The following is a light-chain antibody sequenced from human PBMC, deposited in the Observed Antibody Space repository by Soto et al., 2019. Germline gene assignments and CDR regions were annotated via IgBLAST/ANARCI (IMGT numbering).Light chain of an antibody. CDR3: QHYNDYSWT. CDR2: KTS. V-gene: IGKV1-5*03. CDR1: QSISIW. J-gene: IGKJ1*01. Sequence: DIHMTQSPSTLSASVGDRVTITCRASQSISIWFAWYQQKPGKAPNLLIYKTSSLESGVASRLSGSGSGTEFTLTISSLQPDDFANYYCQHYNDYSWTFGQGTKVEIK.